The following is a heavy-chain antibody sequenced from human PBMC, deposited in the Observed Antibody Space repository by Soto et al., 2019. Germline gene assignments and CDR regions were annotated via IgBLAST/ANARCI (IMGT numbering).Heavy chain of an antibody. V-gene: IGHV3-23*01. CDR3: TRDPGPAAERYYFDY. CDR2: ISGSGGST. CDR1: GFTFSNYA. J-gene: IGHJ4*02. Sequence: EVQLLESGGGLVQPGGSLRLSCAASGFTFSNYAMSWVRQAPGKGLEWVSVISGSGGSTYYADSVKGRFTISRDNSKNTMYLQMYSLRAEDTAVYYCTRDPGPAAERYYFDYWGQGTLVTVSS. D-gene: IGHD2-2*01.